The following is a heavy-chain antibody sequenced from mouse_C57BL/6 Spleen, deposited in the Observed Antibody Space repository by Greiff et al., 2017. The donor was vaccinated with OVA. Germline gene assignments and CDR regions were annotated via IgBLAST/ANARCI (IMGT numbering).Heavy chain of an antibody. CDR3: ARLIRDYYAMDY. Sequence: EVKLMESGGDLVKPGGSLKLSCAASGFTFSSYGMSWVRQTPDKRLEWVATISSGGSYTYYPDSVKGRFTISRDNAKNTLYLQMSSLKSEDTAMYYCARLIRDYYAMDYWGQGTSVTVSS. J-gene: IGHJ4*01. V-gene: IGHV5-6*01. D-gene: IGHD2-4*01. CDR2: ISSGGSYT. CDR1: GFTFSSYG.